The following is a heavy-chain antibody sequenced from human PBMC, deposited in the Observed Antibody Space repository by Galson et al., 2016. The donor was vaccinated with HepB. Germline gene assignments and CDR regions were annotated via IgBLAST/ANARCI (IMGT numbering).Heavy chain of an antibody. Sequence: ETLSLTCAVSGGSISNNNWWSWVRQPPGKGLEWIGEIYHSGSTNYNPSLKSRVTISLDKSESQFSLKLTSVTAADTAVYYCARTEFGIVEATTSIGGHWGQGTLVTVSS. CDR2: IYHSGST. J-gene: IGHJ4*02. V-gene: IGHV4-4*02. CDR1: GGSISNNNW. D-gene: IGHD1-26*01. CDR3: ARTEFGIVEATTSIGGH.